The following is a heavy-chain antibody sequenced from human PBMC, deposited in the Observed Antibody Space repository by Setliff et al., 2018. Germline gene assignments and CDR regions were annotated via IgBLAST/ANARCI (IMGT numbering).Heavy chain of an antibody. CDR1: GGSISSSSYY. CDR2: INYSGST. D-gene: IGHD3-3*01. V-gene: IGHV4-39*07. J-gene: IGHJ4*02. CDR3: ARRETYYNFWSGYYAY. Sequence: PSETLSLTCTVSGGSISSSSYYWGWIRQPPGKGLERIGNINYSGSTYYNPSLKSRVTISVDTSKNQFSLKLSSVTAADTAVYYCARRETYYNFWSGYYAYWGQGTLVTVSS.